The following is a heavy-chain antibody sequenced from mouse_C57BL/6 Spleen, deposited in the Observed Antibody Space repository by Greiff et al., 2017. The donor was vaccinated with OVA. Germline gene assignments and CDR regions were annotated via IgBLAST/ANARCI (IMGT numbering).Heavy chain of an antibody. J-gene: IGHJ2*01. Sequence: VKLVESGAELARPGASVKLSCKASGYTFTSYCISWVKQRTGQGLEWIGEIYPRSGNTYYNEKFKGKATLTADKSSSTAYMELRSLTSEDSTVYFCASGAGYYGGSRYYFDYWGQGTTLTVSS. CDR2: IYPRSGNT. V-gene: IGHV1-81*01. CDR1: GYTFTSYC. D-gene: IGHD1-1*01. CDR3: ASGAGYYGGSRYYFDY.